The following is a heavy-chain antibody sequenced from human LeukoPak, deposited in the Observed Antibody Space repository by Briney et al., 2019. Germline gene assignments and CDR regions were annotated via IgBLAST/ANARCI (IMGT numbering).Heavy chain of an antibody. CDR3: AKSVLFEGFPKYYFDY. Sequence: GGSLRLSCAASGFTFSSYAMSWVRQAPGKGLEWVSAISGSGGSTYYADSVKGRFTISRDNSKNTLYLQMNSLRAEDKAVYYCAKSVLFEGFPKYYFDYWGQGTLVTVSS. CDR2: ISGSGGST. D-gene: IGHD3-10*02. J-gene: IGHJ4*02. V-gene: IGHV3-23*01. CDR1: GFTFSSYA.